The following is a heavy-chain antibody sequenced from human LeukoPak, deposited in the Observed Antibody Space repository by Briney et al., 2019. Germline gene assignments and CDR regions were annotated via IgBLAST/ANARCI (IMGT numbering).Heavy chain of an antibody. CDR3: ASDSTRTEMATNWFDP. D-gene: IGHD5-24*01. V-gene: IGHV1-46*01. CDR1: GYTFTSYY. J-gene: IGHJ5*02. CDR2: INPSGGST. Sequence: VASVKVSCKASGYTFTSYYMHWVRQAPGQGLEWMGIINPSGGSTSYAQKFQGRVTMTRDTSTSTVYMELSRLRSDDTAVYYCASDSTRTEMATNWFDPWGQGTLVTVSS.